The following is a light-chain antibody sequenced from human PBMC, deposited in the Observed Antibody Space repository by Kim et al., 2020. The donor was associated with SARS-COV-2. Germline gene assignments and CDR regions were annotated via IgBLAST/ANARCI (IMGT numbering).Light chain of an antibody. CDR3: SSYTSSSTWV. J-gene: IGLJ1*01. V-gene: IGLV2-14*01. CDR1: SSDVGGYNY. Sequence: QSALTQPASVSGSPGQSITISCTGTSSDVGGYNYVSWYQQHPGKAPKLMIYDVSKRPSGVSNRFSGSKPGNTASLTISGLQAEDEADYYCSSYTSSSTWVFGTGTKVTVL. CDR2: DVS.